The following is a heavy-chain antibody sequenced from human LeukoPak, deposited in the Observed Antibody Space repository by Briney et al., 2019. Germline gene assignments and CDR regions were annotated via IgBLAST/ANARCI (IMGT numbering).Heavy chain of an antibody. V-gene: IGHV3-48*03. J-gene: IGHJ4*02. D-gene: IGHD5-18*01. Sequence: GGSLRLSCSASGFTFSSYEMIWVRQAPGRGLEWLSYISSSGSTIYYADSVKGRFTISRDDAKDSLYLQMNSLRAEDTAVYYCAREAGAPGYAFDYWGQGTLVTVSS. CDR1: GFTFSSYE. CDR3: AREAGAPGYAFDY. CDR2: ISSSGSTI.